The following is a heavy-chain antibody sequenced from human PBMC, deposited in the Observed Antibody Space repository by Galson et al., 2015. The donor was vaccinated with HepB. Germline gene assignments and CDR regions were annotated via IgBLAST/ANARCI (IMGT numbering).Heavy chain of an antibody. J-gene: IGHJ4*02. V-gene: IGHV3-21*01. D-gene: IGHD3-10*01. CDR3: ARALPSGIRGGRVFDH. Sequence: SLRLSCAASGFNFSLYSMNWVRQAPGKGLEWVSSISSSGSYIYYGDSVQGRCTVSRDSAKTSVYLEMNSLRGDDTAVYYCARALPSGIRGGRVFDHWGQGTLVTVSS. CDR2: ISSSGSYI. CDR1: GFNFSLYS.